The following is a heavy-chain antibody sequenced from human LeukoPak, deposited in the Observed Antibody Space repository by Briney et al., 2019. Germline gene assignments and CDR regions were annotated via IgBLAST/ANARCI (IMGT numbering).Heavy chain of an antibody. CDR2: ISAYNGNT. Sequence: ASVKVSCKASGYTFTSYGISWVRQAPGQGLEWMGWISAYNGNTNYAQKLQGRVTMTTDTSTSTAYMELRSLRSDDTAVYYCARVMHIVVVTATYYFDYWGQGTLVTVSS. D-gene: IGHD2-21*02. J-gene: IGHJ4*02. V-gene: IGHV1-18*01. CDR1: GYTFTSYG. CDR3: ARVMHIVVVTATYYFDY.